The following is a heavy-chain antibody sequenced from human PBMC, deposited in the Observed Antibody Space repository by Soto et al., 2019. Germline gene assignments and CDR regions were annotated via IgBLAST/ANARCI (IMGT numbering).Heavy chain of an antibody. CDR2: IYYSGST. V-gene: IGHV4-39*01. CDR3: ASQASKYYDFWSGPNWFDP. J-gene: IGHJ5*02. Sequence: TSETLSLTCTASGGSISSSSYYWGWIRQPPGKGLEWIGSIYYSGSTYYNPSLKSRVTISVDTSKNQFSLKLSSVTAADTAVYYCASQASKYYDFWSGPNWFDPWGQGTLVTVSS. D-gene: IGHD3-3*01. CDR1: GGSISSSSYY.